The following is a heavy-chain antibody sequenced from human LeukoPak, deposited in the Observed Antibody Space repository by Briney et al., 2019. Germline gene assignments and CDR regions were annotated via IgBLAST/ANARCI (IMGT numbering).Heavy chain of an antibody. V-gene: IGHV1-18*01. Sequence: ASVKVSCKTSGYTFAAYYMHWVRQAPGQGLEWMGWITTYNGNTNYAQKLQGRVTMTTDTSTSTAYMDLRGLRSDDTAVYYCARGYDYGDYVGDFVYWGQGTLVTVSS. D-gene: IGHD4-17*01. J-gene: IGHJ4*02. CDR3: ARGYDYGDYVGDFVY. CDR1: GYTFAAYY. CDR2: ITTYNGNT.